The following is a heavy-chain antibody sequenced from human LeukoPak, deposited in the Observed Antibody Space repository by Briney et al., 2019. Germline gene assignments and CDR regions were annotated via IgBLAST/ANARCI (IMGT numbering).Heavy chain of an antibody. V-gene: IGHV1-18*01. J-gene: IGHJ3*02. Sequence: ASVKVSCKASGYTFGSDDINWVRQATGQGLEWMGWISAYNGNTNYAQKLQGRVTMTTDTSTSTAYMELRSLRSDDTAVYYCARDGGITMVRGNAFDIWGQGTMVTVSS. CDR3: ARDGGITMVRGNAFDI. D-gene: IGHD3-10*01. CDR1: GYTFGSDD. CDR2: ISAYNGNT.